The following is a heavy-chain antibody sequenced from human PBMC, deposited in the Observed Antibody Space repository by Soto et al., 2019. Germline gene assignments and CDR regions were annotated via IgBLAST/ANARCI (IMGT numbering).Heavy chain of an antibody. CDR3: ARALYDFWSGYPLYGMDV. Sequence: ASVKVSCKASGYTFTGYYMHWVRQAPGQGLEWMGWINPNSGGTNYAQKFQGWVTTTRDTSISTAYMELSRLRSDDTAVYYCARALYDFWSGYPLYGMDVWGQGTTVTVSS. D-gene: IGHD3-3*01. CDR2: INPNSGGT. J-gene: IGHJ6*02. CDR1: GYTFTGYY. V-gene: IGHV1-2*04.